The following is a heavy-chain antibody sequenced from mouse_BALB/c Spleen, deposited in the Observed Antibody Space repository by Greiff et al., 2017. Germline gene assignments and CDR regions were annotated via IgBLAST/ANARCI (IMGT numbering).Heavy chain of an antibody. J-gene: IGHJ4*01. CDR1: GFSLTSYG. Sequence: QVQLKQSGPGLVAPSQSQSITCTVSGFSLTSYGVHWVRQPPGKGLEWLGVIWAGGSTNYNSALMSRLSISKDNSKSQVFLKMNSLQTDDTAMYYCARDGARSTMINAMDYWGQGTSVTVSS. CDR2: IWAGGST. D-gene: IGHD2-4*01. CDR3: ARDGARSTMINAMDY. V-gene: IGHV2-9*02.